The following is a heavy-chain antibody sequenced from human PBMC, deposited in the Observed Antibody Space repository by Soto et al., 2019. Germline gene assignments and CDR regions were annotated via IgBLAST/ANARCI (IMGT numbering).Heavy chain of an antibody. V-gene: IGHV3-15*01. CDR1: GFTFSNAW. D-gene: IGHD6-6*01. CDR3: TTDPIGSSSGPLWDY. Sequence: GGSLRLSCAASGFTFSNAWMSWVRQAPGKGLEWVGRIKSKTDGGTTDYAAPVKGRFTISRDDSKNTLYLQMNSLKTEDTAVYYCTTDPIGSSSGPLWDYWGQGTLVTVSS. CDR2: IKSKTDGGTT. J-gene: IGHJ4*02.